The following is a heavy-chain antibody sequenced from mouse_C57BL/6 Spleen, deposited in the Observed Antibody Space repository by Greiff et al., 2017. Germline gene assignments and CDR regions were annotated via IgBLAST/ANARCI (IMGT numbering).Heavy chain of an antibody. Sequence: EVQLQQSGPELVKPGASVKISCKASGYTFTDYYMNWVKQSHGKSLEWIGDINPNNGGTSYNQKFKGTATLTVDKSSSTASIELRSLTSEDYAVYYCARSGSSYDYAMDYWGQGTSVTVSS. CDR1: GYTFTDYY. CDR2: INPNNGGT. D-gene: IGHD1-1*01. V-gene: IGHV1-26*01. CDR3: ARSGSSYDYAMDY. J-gene: IGHJ4*01.